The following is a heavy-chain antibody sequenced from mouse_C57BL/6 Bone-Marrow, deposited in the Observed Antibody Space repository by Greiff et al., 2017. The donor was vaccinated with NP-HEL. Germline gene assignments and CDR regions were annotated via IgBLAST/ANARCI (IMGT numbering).Heavy chain of an antibody. CDR2: INPYNGGT. D-gene: IGHD2-4*01. CDR1: GYTFTDYY. CDR3: ARSYDYIYYYAMDY. V-gene: IGHV1-19*01. J-gene: IGHJ4*01. Sequence: EVQLQQSGPVLVKPGASVKMSCKASGYTFTDYYMNWVKQSHGKSLEWIGVINPYNGGTSYNQKFKGKATLTVDTSSSTAYMALNSLTSEDSAVYYCARSYDYIYYYAMDYWGQGTSVTVSS.